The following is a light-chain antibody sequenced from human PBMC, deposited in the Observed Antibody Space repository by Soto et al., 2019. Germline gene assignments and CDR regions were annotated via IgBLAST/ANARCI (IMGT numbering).Light chain of an antibody. J-gene: IGKJ4*01. CDR1: QSVRSN. CDR3: QHYNSWPLT. Sequence: EVVMTQSPATLSVSPGERATLSCRASQSVRSNLTWYRHEPGQAPRLLIYDASTRATGIPARFSGSGSHTEFTLTISSLQSEDFAVYYCQHYNSWPLTFGGGTRVELK. CDR2: DAS. V-gene: IGKV3-15*01.